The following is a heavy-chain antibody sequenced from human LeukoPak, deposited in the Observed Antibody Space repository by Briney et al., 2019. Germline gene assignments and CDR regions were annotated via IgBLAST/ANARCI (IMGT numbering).Heavy chain of an antibody. V-gene: IGHV1-2*04. Sequence: ASVKVSCKASGYTFTGYYMHWVRQAPGQGLEWMGWINPNSGGTNYAQKFQGWVTMTRDTSISTVYMELSRLRSDDTAVYYCARDMVAADYYYYGMDVWGQGTTVTV. CDR2: INPNSGGT. J-gene: IGHJ6*02. D-gene: IGHD3-10*01. CDR3: ARDMVAADYYYYGMDV. CDR1: GYTFTGYY.